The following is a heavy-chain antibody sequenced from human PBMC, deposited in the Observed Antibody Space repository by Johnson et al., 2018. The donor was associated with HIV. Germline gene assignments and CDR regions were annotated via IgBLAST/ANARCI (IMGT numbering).Heavy chain of an antibody. D-gene: IGHD4-17*01. CDR2: ISYDGSNK. CDR3: ARGGLGDYVVAFDI. J-gene: IGHJ3*02. V-gene: IGHV3-30-3*01. Sequence: QEQLVESGGGVVQPGRSLRLSCAASGFTFSSYAMHWVRQAPGKGLEWVAVISYDGSNKYYADSVKGRFTISRDNSKNTLYRQMNSLRAEDTAVYYCARGGLGDYVVAFDIWGQGTMVTVSS. CDR1: GFTFSSYA.